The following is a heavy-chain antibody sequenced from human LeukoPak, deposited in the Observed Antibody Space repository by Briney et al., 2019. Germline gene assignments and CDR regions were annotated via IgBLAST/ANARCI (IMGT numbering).Heavy chain of an antibody. Sequence: SETLSLTCTVSGGSISSYYWSWIRQPPGKGLEWIGYIYYSGSTNYNPSLKSRVTISVDTSKNQFSLKLSPVTAADTAVYYCARQDIYDYVWGSYRYTGSNWFDPWGQGTLVTVSS. V-gene: IGHV4-59*08. J-gene: IGHJ5*02. CDR3: ARQDIYDYVWGSYRYTGSNWFDP. CDR1: GGSISSYY. CDR2: IYYSGST. D-gene: IGHD3-16*02.